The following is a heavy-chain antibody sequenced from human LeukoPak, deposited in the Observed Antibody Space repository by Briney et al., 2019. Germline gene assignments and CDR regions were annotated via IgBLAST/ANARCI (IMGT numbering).Heavy chain of an antibody. V-gene: IGHV4-39*07. J-gene: IGHJ5*02. CDR1: GGSISSSSYY. Sequence: SETLSPTCTVSGGSISSSSYYWGWIRQPPGKGLEWIGSIYYSGSTYYNPSLKSRVTISVDTSKNQFSLKLSSVTAANTAVYYCARTTVTSTDPWGQGTLVTVSS. D-gene: IGHD4-17*01. CDR2: IYYSGST. CDR3: ARTTVTSTDP.